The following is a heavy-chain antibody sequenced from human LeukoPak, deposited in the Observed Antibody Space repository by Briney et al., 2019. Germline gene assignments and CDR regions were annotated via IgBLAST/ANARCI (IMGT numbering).Heavy chain of an antibody. CDR3: AGSGSNYVPNWFDP. D-gene: IGHD4-11*01. V-gene: IGHV1-69*05. CDR1: GGTFSSYA. J-gene: IGHJ5*02. Sequence: SVKVSCKASGGTFSSYAVSWVRQAPGQGLEWMGGIIPIFGTANYAQKFQGRVTITTDESTSTAYMELSSLRSEDTAVYYCAGSGSNYVPNWFDPWGQGTLVTVSS. CDR2: IIPIFGTA.